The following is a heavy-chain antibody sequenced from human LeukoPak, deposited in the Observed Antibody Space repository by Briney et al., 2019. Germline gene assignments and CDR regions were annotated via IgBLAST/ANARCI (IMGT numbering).Heavy chain of an antibody. V-gene: IGHV3-15*01. CDR2: IKSKTDGGTT. CDR3: TSAPNFPMYYYDSSGYTFDP. D-gene: IGHD3-22*01. J-gene: IGHJ5*02. CDR1: GFTFSNAW. Sequence: PGGSLRLSCAASGFTFSNAWMSWVRQAPGKGLEWVGRIKSKTDGGTTDYAAPVKGRFTISRDDSKNTLYLQMNSLKTEDTAVYYCTSAPNFPMYYYDSSGYTFDPWGQGTLVTVSS.